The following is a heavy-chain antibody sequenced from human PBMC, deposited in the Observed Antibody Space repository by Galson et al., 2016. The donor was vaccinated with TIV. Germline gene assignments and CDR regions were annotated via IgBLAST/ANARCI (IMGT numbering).Heavy chain of an antibody. V-gene: IGHV1-69*13. Sequence: SVKVSCKASGGTFSDYAINWVRQAPGQGLEWMGGIIPIFGSAIYAQKFQGRVTITATESTSTAYMELRSLRFEDTAVYFCARDLGLTGDSYIYGMDVWGQGTTVTVSS. CDR3: ARDLGLTGDSYIYGMDV. J-gene: IGHJ6*02. CDR1: GGTFSDYA. CDR2: IIPIFGSA. D-gene: IGHD2-21*02.